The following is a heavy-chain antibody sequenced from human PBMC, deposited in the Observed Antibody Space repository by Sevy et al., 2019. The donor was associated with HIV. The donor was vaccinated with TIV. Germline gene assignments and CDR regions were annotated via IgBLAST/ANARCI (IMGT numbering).Heavy chain of an antibody. CDR2: ISGSGGST. V-gene: IGHV3-23*01. Sequence: GGALRLSCAASGFTFSSYAMSWVRQAPGKGLEWVSAISGSGGSTYYADSVKGRFTISRDNSKNTLYLQMNSLRAEDTAVYYCAKFLVGVGATPTWGQGTLVTVSS. D-gene: IGHD1-26*01. CDR1: GFTFSSYA. J-gene: IGHJ4*02. CDR3: AKFLVGVGATPT.